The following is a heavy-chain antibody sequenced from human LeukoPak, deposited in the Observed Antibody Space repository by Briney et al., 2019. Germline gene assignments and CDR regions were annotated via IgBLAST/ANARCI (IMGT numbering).Heavy chain of an antibody. D-gene: IGHD6-13*01. V-gene: IGHV4-34*01. Sequence: SETLSLTCAVYGGSFSGYYWSWVRQPPGKGLEWIGEINHSGSTNYNPSLKRGVTISVDTSKNQFSLKLSSVTAADTAVYYCARRSAAAGSRLFDYWGQGTLVTVSS. J-gene: IGHJ4*02. CDR3: ARRSAAAGSRLFDY. CDR2: INHSGST. CDR1: GGSFSGYY.